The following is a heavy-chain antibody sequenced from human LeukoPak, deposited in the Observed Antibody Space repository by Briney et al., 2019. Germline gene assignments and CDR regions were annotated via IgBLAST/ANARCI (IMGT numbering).Heavy chain of an antibody. CDR3: ARATTSPGTSYGLDY. CDR1: GFTFSSYS. J-gene: IGHJ4*02. D-gene: IGHD4-17*01. V-gene: IGHV3-66*01. CDR2: IYSGGSP. Sequence: PGGSLRLSCTASGFTFSSYSMSWVRQAPGKGLEWVSVIYSGGSPYYADSVKGRFTVSRDNSKNTLYLQMNSLRAEDTAVYYCARATTSPGTSYGLDYWGQGTLVAVSS.